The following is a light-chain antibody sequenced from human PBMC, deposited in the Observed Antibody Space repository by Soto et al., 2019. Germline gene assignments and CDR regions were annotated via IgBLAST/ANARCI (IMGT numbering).Light chain of an antibody. V-gene: IGLV2-23*01. Sequence: QSVLTQPASVSGSPGQSITISCTGTNSDVGSYKFVSWYQQHPGEVPKLIIYEATKRPSGLSNRFSGSKSVNTASLTISGLQAEDEADYYCCSFAGGGATWVFGGGTKVTVL. CDR1: NSDVGSYKF. CDR3: CSFAGGGATWV. CDR2: EAT. J-gene: IGLJ3*02.